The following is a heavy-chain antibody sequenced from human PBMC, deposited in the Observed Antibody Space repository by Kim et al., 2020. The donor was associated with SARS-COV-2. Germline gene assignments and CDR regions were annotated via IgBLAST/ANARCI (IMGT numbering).Heavy chain of an antibody. Sequence: GGSPRLSCAASGFSSSSYCMHWVRQAPGRGLEWVAKINQDGSETNYVDSVKGRFTISRDNAKNSLYLDMNSLRVEDTALYYCEATSSGTIDYWGPGTLVIVSS. D-gene: IGHD6-6*01. V-gene: IGHV3-7*01. CDR3: EATSSGTIDY. J-gene: IGHJ4*02. CDR1: GFSSSSYC. CDR2: INQDGSET.